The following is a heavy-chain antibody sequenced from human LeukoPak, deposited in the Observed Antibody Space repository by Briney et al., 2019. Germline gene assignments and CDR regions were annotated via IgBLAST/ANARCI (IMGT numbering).Heavy chain of an antibody. D-gene: IGHD5-24*01. V-gene: IGHV4-34*01. Sequence: PSETLSLTCAVYRGSSSGYYWSWIRQPPGMGLEWIGDVNGDGGTSYNPSLQTRVSISGDTSKNQLSLKLTSVSAADTAVYYCASPATGNRDGFDYWSQGTLVSVSS. CDR3: ASPATGNRDGFDY. CDR2: VNGDGGT. CDR1: RGSSSGYY. J-gene: IGHJ4*02.